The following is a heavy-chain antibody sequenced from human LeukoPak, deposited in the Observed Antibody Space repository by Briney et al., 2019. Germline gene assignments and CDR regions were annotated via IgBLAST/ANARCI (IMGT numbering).Heavy chain of an antibody. CDR1: GFTFSSYA. CDR2: ISSNGGST. J-gene: IGHJ4*02. Sequence: PGRSLRLSCAASGFTFSSYAMRWVRQAPGKGLEYVSAISSNGGSTYYANSVKGRFTISRDNSKNTLYLQMGSLRAEDMAVYYCAREVSSGSYYDYWGQGTLATVSS. CDR3: AREVSSGSYYDY. D-gene: IGHD1-26*01. V-gene: IGHV3-64*01.